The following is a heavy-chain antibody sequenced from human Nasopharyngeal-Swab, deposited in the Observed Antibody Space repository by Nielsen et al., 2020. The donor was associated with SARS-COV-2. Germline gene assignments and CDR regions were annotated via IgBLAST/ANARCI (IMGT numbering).Heavy chain of an antibody. V-gene: IGHV4-59*11. CDR3: AKEGATGWFDP. CDR1: GVSITSQY. CDR2: ISHNSCT. Sequence: SETLSLTCTVSGVSITSQYWSWIRQPPGQGLECIGYISHNSCTSYNPSLKSRVTMFMDTSKNQFSLRLRSVTAADTAVYYCAKEGATGWFDPWGQGTLVTVSS. J-gene: IGHJ5*02.